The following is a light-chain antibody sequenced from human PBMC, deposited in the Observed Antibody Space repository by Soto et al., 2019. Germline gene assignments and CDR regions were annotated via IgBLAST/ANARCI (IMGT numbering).Light chain of an antibody. V-gene: IGLV2-8*01. J-gene: IGLJ2*01. CDR3: CSNVGIYSFI. Sequence: QSALTQPPSASGSPGQSVTISCTGTSSDVGGYNYVSWYQQHPGKAPKLVIYEVSKRPSGVPDRFSGSKSGNTASLTISGLQPEDEADYYCCSNVGIYSFIFGGGTKVTVL. CDR1: SSDVGGYNY. CDR2: EVS.